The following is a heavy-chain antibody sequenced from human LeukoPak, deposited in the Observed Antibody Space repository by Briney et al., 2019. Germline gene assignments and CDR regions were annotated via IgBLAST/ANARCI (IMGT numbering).Heavy chain of an antibody. CDR1: GGSISRYH. Sequence: SETLSLTCTVSGGSISRYHWSWIRQPPGKGLEWIGYIYYSGSTNYNPSLKSRVTISVDTSKNQFSLKLSSVTAADTAVYYCASPESSCSGGSCYFPGFQHWGQGTLVTVSS. D-gene: IGHD2-15*01. CDR3: ASPESSCSGGSCYFPGFQH. J-gene: IGHJ1*01. CDR2: IYYSGST. V-gene: IGHV4-59*01.